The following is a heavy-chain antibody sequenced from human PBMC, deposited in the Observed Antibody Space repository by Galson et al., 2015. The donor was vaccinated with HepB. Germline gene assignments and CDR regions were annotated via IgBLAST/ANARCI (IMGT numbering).Heavy chain of an antibody. V-gene: IGHV3-30*04. CDR2: ISYDGSNK. J-gene: IGHJ4*02. Sequence: SLKLSCEASGYTFTNYAIHWVRQAPGKGLEWVAVISYDGSNKYYADSVKRRFTISRDNSKNTQYLQMNSLTAEDTAVYYCARDRSPGIAAAGLDYWGQGTLVTVSS. CDR1: GYTFTNYA. CDR3: ARDRSPGIAAAGLDY. D-gene: IGHD6-13*01.